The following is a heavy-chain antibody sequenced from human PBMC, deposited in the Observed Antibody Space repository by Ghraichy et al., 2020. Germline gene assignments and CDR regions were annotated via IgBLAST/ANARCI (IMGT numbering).Heavy chain of an antibody. D-gene: IGHD3-10*01. CDR1: GDSISGYY. J-gene: IGHJ3*02. V-gene: IGHV4-59*08. Sequence: SETLSLTCTVSGDSISGYYWSWIRQPPGEGPQWIGYIYYIGSTNYNPSLKSRVTISVDTSNNQFSLRLSSVTAADTAVYYCARHIGASSHDAFDIWGQGTTVTVSS. CDR3: ARHIGASSHDAFDI. CDR2: IYYIGST.